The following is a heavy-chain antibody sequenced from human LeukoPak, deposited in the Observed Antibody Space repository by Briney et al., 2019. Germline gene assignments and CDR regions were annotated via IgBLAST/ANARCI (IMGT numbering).Heavy chain of an antibody. V-gene: IGHV4-59*01. CDR2: IYYSGST. D-gene: IGHD6-19*01. Sequence: PSETLSLTCTVSGGSISSYYWSWIRQPPGKGLEWIGYIYYSGSTNYNPSLKSRVTISVDTSKNQFSLKLSSVTAADTAVYYCASIAVATRNFDYWGQGTLVIVSS. J-gene: IGHJ4*02. CDR1: GGSISSYY. CDR3: ASIAVATRNFDY.